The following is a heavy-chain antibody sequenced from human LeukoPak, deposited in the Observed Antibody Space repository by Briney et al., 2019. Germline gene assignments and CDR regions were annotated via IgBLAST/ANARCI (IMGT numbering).Heavy chain of an antibody. D-gene: IGHD4/OR15-4a*01. Sequence: PWETLSLTCTVSGDSISSYFWNWMRQSPGKGLEWIGHVFYTGSTRYNPSLKSRVTISVDTSKNQFSLKVSSVTAADTAVYYCAGIVPYDYGYIDHWGQGTLVTVSS. CDR2: VFYTGST. CDR3: AGIVPYDYGYIDH. V-gene: IGHV4-59*01. J-gene: IGHJ4*02. CDR1: GDSISSYF.